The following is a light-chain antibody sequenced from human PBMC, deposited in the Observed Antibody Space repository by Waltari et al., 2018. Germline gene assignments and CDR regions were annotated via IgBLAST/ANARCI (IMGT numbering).Light chain of an antibody. J-gene: IGKJ5*01. CDR1: RAIANY. Sequence: DIQMTQSPSSVAASVGDRVAITCRASRAIANYLAWFQLRPGEAPKSLIHTASNLQTGVPSRFSGSGSGTNFTLTINSLQPEDFGTYYSLQFNNYPQTFGQGT. V-gene: IGKV1-16*01. CDR3: LQFNNYPQT. CDR2: TAS.